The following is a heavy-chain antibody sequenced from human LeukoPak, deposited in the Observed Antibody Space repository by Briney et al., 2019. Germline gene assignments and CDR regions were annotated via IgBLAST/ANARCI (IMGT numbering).Heavy chain of an antibody. Sequence: GESLKISCKGSGYSFTSYWIGWVRQMPGKGLEGMGIIYLGDSDTRYSPSFQGQVTISADKSISTAYLQWSSLKASDTAMYYCARHRHSSGQYYHYYYMDVWGKGTTVTVSS. J-gene: IGHJ6*03. CDR3: ARHRHSSGQYYHYYYMDV. D-gene: IGHD6-19*01. V-gene: IGHV5-51*01. CDR2: IYLGDSDT. CDR1: GYSFTSYW.